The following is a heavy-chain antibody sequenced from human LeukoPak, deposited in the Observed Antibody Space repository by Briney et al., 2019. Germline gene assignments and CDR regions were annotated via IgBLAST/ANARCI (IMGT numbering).Heavy chain of an antibody. J-gene: IGHJ4*02. CDR3: TAKVIRGNSGDDYDD. V-gene: IGHV3-30*03. CDR1: GVTFSSYG. Sequence: GGSLRLSCAASGVTFSSYGMHWVRQAPGKGLEWVALISSDGNDKLYGDSVKGRFTISRDDSKSTLYLQMNSLRAEDTAVYYCTAKVIRGNSGDDYDDWGQGTLVTVSS. D-gene: IGHD5-12*01. CDR2: ISSDGNDK.